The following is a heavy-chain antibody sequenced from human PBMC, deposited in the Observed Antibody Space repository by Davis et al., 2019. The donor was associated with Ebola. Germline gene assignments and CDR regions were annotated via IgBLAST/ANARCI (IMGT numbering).Heavy chain of an antibody. CDR2: INPSGGST. CDR1: GYTFKNYA. V-gene: IGHV1-46*02. Sequence: ASVKVSCKASGYTFKNYAISWVRQAPGQGLEWMGIINPSGGSTSYAQKFQGRVTMTRDTSTSTVYMELSSLRSEDTAVYYCARSSSGGYYFDYWGQGTLVTVSS. D-gene: IGHD6-6*01. J-gene: IGHJ4*02. CDR3: ARSSSGGYYFDY.